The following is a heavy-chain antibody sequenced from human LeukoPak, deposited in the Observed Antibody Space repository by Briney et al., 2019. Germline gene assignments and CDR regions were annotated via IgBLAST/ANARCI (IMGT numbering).Heavy chain of an antibody. CDR2: INHSGST. J-gene: IGHJ4*02. V-gene: IGHV4-34*01. CDR1: GGSFSGYY. CDR3: ARGHGIYYDSSGYYYFDY. Sequence: SETLSLTCAAYGGSFSGYYRSWIRQPPGKGLEWIGEINHSGSTNYNPSLKSRVTISVDTSKNQFSLKLSSVTAADTAVYYCARGHGIYYDSSGYYYFDYWGQGTLVTVSS. D-gene: IGHD3-22*01.